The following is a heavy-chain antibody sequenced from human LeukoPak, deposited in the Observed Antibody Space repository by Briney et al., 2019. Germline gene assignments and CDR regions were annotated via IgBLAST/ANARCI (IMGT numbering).Heavy chain of an antibody. Sequence: ASVKVSCKASGGTFSSYAISWVRQAPGQGLEWMGGIIPIFGTANYAQKFQGRVTMTADESTNTAYMELTSLTSEDTAVYYCARGGGVVVPAAFDFWGQGTLVTVSS. CDR2: IIPIFGTA. CDR1: GGTFSSYA. J-gene: IGHJ4*02. V-gene: IGHV1-69*13. D-gene: IGHD2-2*01. CDR3: ARGGGVVVPAAFDF.